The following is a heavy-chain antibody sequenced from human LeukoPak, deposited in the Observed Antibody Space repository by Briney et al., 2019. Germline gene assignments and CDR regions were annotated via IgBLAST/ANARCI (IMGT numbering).Heavy chain of an antibody. CDR1: GFTFSSYA. CDR2: ISGSGGNT. CDR3: ASRGGGSSDSYFDY. Sequence: PGGSLRLSCAASGFTFSSYAMSWVRQAPGKGLECVSVISGSGGNTYYADSVKGRFTISRDNSKNTLYLQMNSLRAEDTAVYYCASRGGGSSDSYFDYWGQGTLVTVSS. V-gene: IGHV3-23*01. D-gene: IGHD3-16*01. J-gene: IGHJ4*02.